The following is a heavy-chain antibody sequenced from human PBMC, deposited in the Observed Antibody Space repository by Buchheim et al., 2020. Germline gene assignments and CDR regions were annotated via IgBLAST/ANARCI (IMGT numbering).Heavy chain of an antibody. V-gene: IGHV3-7*01. CDR2: IKQDGSEK. J-gene: IGHJ4*02. Sequence: EVQLVESGGGLVQPGGSLRLSCAASGFTFSSYWMSWVRQAPGKGLEWVANIKQDGSEKYYVDSVRGGFTISRENAKNSWYLQMNSLRAEDTAVYYCARRYHGDNYYDSSGYYYYFDYWGQGTL. CDR3: ARRYHGDNYYDSSGYYYYFDY. CDR1: GFTFSSYW. D-gene: IGHD3-22*01.